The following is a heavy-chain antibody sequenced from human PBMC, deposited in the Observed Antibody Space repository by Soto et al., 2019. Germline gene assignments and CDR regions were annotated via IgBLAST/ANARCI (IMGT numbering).Heavy chain of an antibody. D-gene: IGHD2-2*01. J-gene: IGHJ6*02. Sequence: PSETLSLTCTVSGGSISSGGYYWSWIRQHPGKGLEWIGYIYYSGSTYYNPSLKSRVTISVDTSKNQFSLKLSSVTAADTAVYYCAVGDCSRTSCYDPVRSYGMDVWGQGPTVTVS. CDR2: IYYSGST. CDR1: GGSISSGGYY. CDR3: AVGDCSRTSCYDPVRSYGMDV. V-gene: IGHV4-31*03.